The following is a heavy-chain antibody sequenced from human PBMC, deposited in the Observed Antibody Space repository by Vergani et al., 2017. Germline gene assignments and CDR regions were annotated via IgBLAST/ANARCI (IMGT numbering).Heavy chain of an antibody. Sequence: QVQLQESGPGLVKPSETLSLTCTVSGGSISSYYWSWIRQPPGKGLEWIGYISYSGSTNYNPSVKSRVTISVDTSKNQFSLKLSSVTAADTAVYYCARDRSYSGSDNSWFDPWGQGTLVTVSS. V-gene: IGHV4-59*01. J-gene: IGHJ5*02. CDR3: ARDRSYSGSDNSWFDP. D-gene: IGHD1-26*01. CDR2: ISYSGST. CDR1: GGSISSYY.